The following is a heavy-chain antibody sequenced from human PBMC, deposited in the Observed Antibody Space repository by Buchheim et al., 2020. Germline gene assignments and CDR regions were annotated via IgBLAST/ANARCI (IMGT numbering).Heavy chain of an antibody. Sequence: QLQLQESGPGLVKPSETLSLTCTVSGGSISSSSYYWGWIRQPPGKGLEWIGSIYYSGSTYYNPSLKSRVTISVDTSKNQFSLKLSSVTAADTAVYYCARHDYGDYESDWFDPWGQGTL. CDR1: GGSISSSSYY. D-gene: IGHD4-17*01. CDR3: ARHDYGDYESDWFDP. CDR2: IYYSGST. J-gene: IGHJ5*02. V-gene: IGHV4-39*01.